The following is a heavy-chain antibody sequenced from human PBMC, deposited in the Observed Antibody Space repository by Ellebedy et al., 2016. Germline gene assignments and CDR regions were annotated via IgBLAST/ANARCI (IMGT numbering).Heavy chain of an antibody. CDR2: IHGSGST. D-gene: IGHD6-19*01. J-gene: IGHJ4*02. CDR3: ATVSVAGRGDTDLDY. V-gene: IGHV3-53*01. CDR1: GLIVSGNF. Sequence: GESLKISCAASGLIVSGNFMSWVRQAPGKRLEWVSAIHGSGSTYYADSVKGRFTISRDNSKNTLFLQMNSLRAEDTAVYYCATVSVAGRGDTDLDYWGQGTLVTVSS.